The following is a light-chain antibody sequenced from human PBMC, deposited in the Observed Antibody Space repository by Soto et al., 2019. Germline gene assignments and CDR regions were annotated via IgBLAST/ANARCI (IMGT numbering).Light chain of an antibody. Sequence: IQMTQSPSSLSASVGDRVTITCRASQRITTYLNWYQQKPGEAPKLLISTSGTLQRGVPSRFSGSGSGKDFTLTITALRPEDFATYFCQQTYSTPYTFVQGTKLEIK. J-gene: IGKJ2*01. CDR1: QRITTY. CDR2: TSG. CDR3: QQTYSTPYT. V-gene: IGKV1-39*01.